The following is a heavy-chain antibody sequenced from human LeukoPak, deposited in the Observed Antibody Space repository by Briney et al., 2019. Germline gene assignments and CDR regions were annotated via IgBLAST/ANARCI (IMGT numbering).Heavy chain of an antibody. CDR1: GYTFTSYY. D-gene: IGHD3-10*01. J-gene: IGHJ5*02. CDR2: INPSGGST. Sequence: ASVKVSCKASGYTFTSYYMHWVRQAPGQGLEWMGIINPSGGSTSYAQKFQGRVTMTRDTSTSTVYMELSSLRSEDTAVYYCARDVGGSGSYYPTFGFDPWGQGTLVTVSS. CDR3: ARDVGGSGSYYPTFGFDP. V-gene: IGHV1-46*01.